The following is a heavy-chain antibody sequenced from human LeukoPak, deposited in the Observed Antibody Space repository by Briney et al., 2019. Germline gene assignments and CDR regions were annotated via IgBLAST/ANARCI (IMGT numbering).Heavy chain of an antibody. CDR2: IKQDGSEK. D-gene: IGHD1-26*01. J-gene: IGHJ4*02. Sequence: GGSLRLSCAASGFTLSSYWMSWVRQAPGKGLEWVANIKQDGSEKYYVDSVKGRFTISRDNAKNSLYLQMNSLRAEDTAVYYCARDRSYIYPDYWGQGTLVTVSS. V-gene: IGHV3-7*01. CDR3: ARDRSYIYPDY. CDR1: GFTLSSYW.